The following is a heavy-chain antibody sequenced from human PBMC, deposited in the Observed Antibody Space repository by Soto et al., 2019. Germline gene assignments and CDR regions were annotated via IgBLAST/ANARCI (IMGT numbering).Heavy chain of an antibody. CDR1: GFTFTSSA. V-gene: IGHV1-58*01. J-gene: IGHJ4*02. D-gene: IGHD6-6*01. Sequence: QMQLVQSGPEVKKPGTSVKVSCKASGFTFTSSAVQWVRQARGQRLEWIGWIVVGSGNTNYAQKFQERVTMTRDMSTSTAYMELSSLRSEDTAVYYCAAVSFGYSSSSLSFDYWGQGTLVTVSS. CDR2: IVVGSGNT. CDR3: AAVSFGYSSSSLSFDY.